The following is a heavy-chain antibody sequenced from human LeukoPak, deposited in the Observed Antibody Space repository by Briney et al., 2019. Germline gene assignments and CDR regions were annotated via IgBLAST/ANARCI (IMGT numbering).Heavy chain of an antibody. V-gene: IGHV4-30-4*01. Sequence: SETLSLTCTVSGGSVTSGDYYWSWIRQPPGKGLEWIAYMYYSASTYYNPSLKSRLTMSADTSKNQLSLELRSVTAADTAVYYCARPYYYDSRIDPWGQGILVTVSS. D-gene: IGHD3-22*01. CDR3: ARPYYYDSRIDP. J-gene: IGHJ5*02. CDR2: MYYSAST. CDR1: GGSVTSGDYY.